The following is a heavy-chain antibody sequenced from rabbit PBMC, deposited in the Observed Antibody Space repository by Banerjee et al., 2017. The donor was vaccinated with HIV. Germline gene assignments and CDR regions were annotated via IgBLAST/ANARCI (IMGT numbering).Heavy chain of an antibody. D-gene: IGHD1-1*01. CDR2: IYNGDGNP. Sequence: QQQLEESGGGLVKPGGTLTLTCKASGIDFSSYYYMCWVRQAPGKGLELIACIYNGDGNPWNASGVKGRFTISRSTSLNTVTLQMTSLTAADTATYFCARGYGGIPYYIPAFNLWGQGTLVTVS. J-gene: IGHJ4*01. CDR1: GIDFSSYYY. V-gene: IGHV1S43*01. CDR3: ARGYGGIPYYIPAFNL.